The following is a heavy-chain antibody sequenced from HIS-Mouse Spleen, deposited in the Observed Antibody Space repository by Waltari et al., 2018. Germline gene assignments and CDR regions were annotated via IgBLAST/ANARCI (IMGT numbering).Heavy chain of an antibody. CDR2: SYYSGST. J-gene: IGHJ5*02. Sequence: QVQLQESGPGLVKPSPTLSLTCTFSGGSIRSGGYYWSWIRPHPGKGLEWIGYSYYSGSTYYNPSLKSRVTISVDTSKNQFSLKLSSVTAADTAVYYCARSSYYDFWSGYSDNWFDPWGQGTLVTVSS. D-gene: IGHD3-3*01. CDR1: GGSIRSGGYY. V-gene: IGHV4-31*03. CDR3: ARSSYYDFWSGYSDNWFDP.